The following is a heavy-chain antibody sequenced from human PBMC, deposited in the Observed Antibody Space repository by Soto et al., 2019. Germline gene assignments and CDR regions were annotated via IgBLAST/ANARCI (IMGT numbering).Heavy chain of an antibody. V-gene: IGHV4-31*03. CDR3: AREWRDYYFDY. CDR1: GGSISSGGYY. J-gene: IGHJ4*02. Sequence: QVQLQESGPGLVKPSQTLSLTCTVSGGSISSGGYYWSWIRQHPGKGLEWIGYIYYSGSTYYNPSLKSRVTISVDTAKTQFSLKLSSVTAADTAVYYCAREWRDYYFDYWGQGTLVTVSS. CDR2: IYYSGST.